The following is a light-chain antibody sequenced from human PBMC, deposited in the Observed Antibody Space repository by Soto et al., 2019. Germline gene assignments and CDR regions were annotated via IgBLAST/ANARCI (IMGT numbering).Light chain of an antibody. CDR2: AAS. V-gene: IGKV1-27*01. CDR3: QKYNSAPQT. CDR1: QGISNY. J-gene: IGKJ1*01. Sequence: DIQMTQSPSSLSASVGDRVTITCRASQGISNYLAWYQQKPGKVPKLLIYAASTLKSGVPSWFSGSGSGTDFTLTISSLQPEDVATYYCQKYNSAPQTFGQGTKVEIK.